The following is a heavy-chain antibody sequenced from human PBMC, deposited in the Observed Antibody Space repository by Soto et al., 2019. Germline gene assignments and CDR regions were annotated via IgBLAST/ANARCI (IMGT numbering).Heavy chain of an antibody. Sequence: EVQLLESGGGLVQPGRSLRLSCAASGFTFSNYAMSWVRQAPGQGLDWGSAISGSGGTTYYADSVKGRFTISRDNSKDTLSLQMNSLRAEDAAVYYCAKFFVETGSNSGWPWSFHYWGQGTLVTVSS. J-gene: IGHJ4*02. V-gene: IGHV3-23*01. CDR1: GFTFSNYA. D-gene: IGHD6-25*01. CDR2: ISGSGGTT. CDR3: AKFFVETGSNSGWPWSFHY.